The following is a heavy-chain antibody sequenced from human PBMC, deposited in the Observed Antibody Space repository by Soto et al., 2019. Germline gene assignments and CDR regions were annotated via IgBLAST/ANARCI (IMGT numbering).Heavy chain of an antibody. V-gene: IGHV4-4*02. D-gene: IGHD2-21*02. CDR1: GGSVSSSNW. Sequence: QVQLQESGPGLVKPSGTLSLTCAVSGGSVSSSNWWSWVRQSPGKGLEWMGEIYHSGSAPYNPSHKGRATLSLDKSKSQFSRRLTSVTAADTAVYYCARVPGVVVSADDAFDIWGPGTRVIVSS. J-gene: IGHJ3*02. CDR3: ARVPGVVVSADDAFDI. CDR2: IYHSGSA.